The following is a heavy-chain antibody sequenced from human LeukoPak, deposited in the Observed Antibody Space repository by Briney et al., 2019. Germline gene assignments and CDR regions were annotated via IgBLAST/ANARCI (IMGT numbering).Heavy chain of an antibody. CDR1: GYSFTSYW. CDR2: IYPGDSDT. J-gene: IGHJ4*02. D-gene: IGHD6-13*01. CDR3: PRPSQAADPYYFDY. Sequence: GESLKISCKGSGYSFTSYWIGWVRQMPGKGLEWMGIIYPGDSDTRYSPSFQGQVTISADKSISTAYLQWISLKASATAMYYCPRPSQAADPYYFDYSGQRTLVTVSS. V-gene: IGHV5-51*01.